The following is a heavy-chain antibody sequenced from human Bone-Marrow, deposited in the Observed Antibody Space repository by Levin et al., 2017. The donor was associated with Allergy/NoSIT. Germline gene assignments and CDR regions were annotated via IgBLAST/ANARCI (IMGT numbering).Heavy chain of an antibody. J-gene: IGHJ4*02. D-gene: IGHD1-26*01. CDR1: GFSFSTYG. CDR2: ISYDGSTS. Sequence: TGGSLRLSCAASGFSFSTYGMHWVRQAPGKGLEWVAVISYDGSTSNHADSVRGRFTISRDNPKNTLYLQMNSLRAEDTAVYYCAKSAEYYVGNLEYWGQGTLVSVSS. V-gene: IGHV3-30*18. CDR3: AKSAEYYVGNLEY.